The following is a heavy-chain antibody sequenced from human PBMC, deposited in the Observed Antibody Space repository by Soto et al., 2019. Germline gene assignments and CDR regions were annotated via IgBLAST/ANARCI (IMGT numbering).Heavy chain of an antibody. CDR2: IYHSGSS. V-gene: IGHV4-4*02. CDR1: GDSISAHKW. J-gene: IGHJ3*02. D-gene: IGHD1-26*01. Sequence: QVQLQESGPGLVKPSGTLSLTCAVSGDSISAHKWWSWVRQPPGKGLEWIGQIYHSGSSYYNPSLESRVTMSVDKSKKQFSLNLGSVTAADTAVYYCARGGWGSDPVGDAFDIWGQGTMVTISS. CDR3: ARGGWGSDPVGDAFDI.